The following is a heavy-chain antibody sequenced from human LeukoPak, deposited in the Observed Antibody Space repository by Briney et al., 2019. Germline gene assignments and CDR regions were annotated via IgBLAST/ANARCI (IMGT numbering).Heavy chain of an antibody. CDR2: ISTYNGNT. CDR3: ARDRMDTGTYFDY. V-gene: IGHV1-18*01. D-gene: IGHD5-18*01. J-gene: IGHJ4*02. CDR1: GYTFTTYG. Sequence: EASVKVSCKSSGYTFTTYGITWVRQAPGQGLEWMGWISTYNGNTNHAQKLQGRVTMTTDTSTSTAYMELRSLRSDDTAMYYYARDRMDTGTYFDYWGQGTLVTVSS.